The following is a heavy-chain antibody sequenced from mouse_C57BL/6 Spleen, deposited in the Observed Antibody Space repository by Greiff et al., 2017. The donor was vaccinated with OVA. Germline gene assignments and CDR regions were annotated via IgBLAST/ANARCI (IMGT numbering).Heavy chain of an antibody. D-gene: IGHD3-2*02. V-gene: IGHV14-3*01. J-gene: IGHJ2*01. CDR3: ARPDSSGYVNYFDY. CDR2: IDPANGNT. CDR1: GFNIKNTY. Sequence: VHVKQSVAELVRPGASVKLSCTASGFNIKNTYMHWVKQRPEQGLEWIGRIDPANGNTKYAPKFQGKATITADPSSNTAYLQLSSLTSEDTAIYYCARPDSSGYVNYFDYWGQGTTLTVSS.